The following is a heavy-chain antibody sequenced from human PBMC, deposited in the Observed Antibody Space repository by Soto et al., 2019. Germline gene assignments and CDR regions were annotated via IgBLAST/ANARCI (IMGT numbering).Heavy chain of an antibody. V-gene: IGHV4-4*02. J-gene: IGHJ4*02. CDR2: IYRTGST. D-gene: IGHD1-7*01. CDR1: GGSFTSNNW. Sequence: SEPLSLTCTVSGGSFTSNNWWTWVRQPPGQGLEWIGEIYRTGSTNYNPSLKSRVTISLDKSENQFSLKVTSLTAADTAVYYCASRDPGTSIDYWGQGTLVTVSS. CDR3: ASRDPGTSIDY.